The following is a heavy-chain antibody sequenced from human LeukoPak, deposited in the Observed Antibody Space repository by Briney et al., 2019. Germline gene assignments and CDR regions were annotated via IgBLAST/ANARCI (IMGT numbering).Heavy chain of an antibody. D-gene: IGHD1-14*01. CDR3: AREVSEQPRYYYYYYMDV. J-gene: IGHJ6*03. CDR1: GYSISSGYY. Sequence: SETLSLTCAVSGYSISSGYYWGWIRQPPGKGLEWIGSIYHSGRTYYNPSLKSRVTISVDTSKNQFSLKLSSVTAADTAVYYCAREVSEQPRYYYYYYMDVWGKGTTVTVSS. CDR2: IYHSGRT. V-gene: IGHV4-38-2*02.